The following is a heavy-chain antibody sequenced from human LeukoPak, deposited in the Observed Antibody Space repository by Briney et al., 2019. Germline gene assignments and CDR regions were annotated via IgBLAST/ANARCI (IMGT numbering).Heavy chain of an antibody. CDR3: ASIAFSGYTLTDY. J-gene: IGHJ4*02. Sequence: PSETLSLTCTVSGGSISSSSYYWGWIRQPPGKGLEWIGSIYYSGSTYYNPSLKSRVTISVDTSKNQFSLKLSSVTAADTAVYYCASIAFSGYTLTDYWGQGTLVTVSS. D-gene: IGHD3-22*01. V-gene: IGHV4-39*07. CDR1: GGSISSSSYY. CDR2: IYYSGST.